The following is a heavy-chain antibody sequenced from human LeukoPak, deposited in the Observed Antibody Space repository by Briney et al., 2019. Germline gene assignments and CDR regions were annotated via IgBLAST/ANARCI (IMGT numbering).Heavy chain of an antibody. CDR1: GYTFINYA. J-gene: IGHJ5*02. D-gene: IGHD4-17*01. Sequence: ASVKVSCKASGYTFINYALHWLRQAPGQRLEWMGWINAANGNTKYSQKFQGRVTITRDTSASTAYMELSSLRFEDTSVYYCARYSDDAWFDPWGQGTLVTVSS. CDR2: INAANGNT. V-gene: IGHV1-3*01. CDR3: ARYSDDAWFDP.